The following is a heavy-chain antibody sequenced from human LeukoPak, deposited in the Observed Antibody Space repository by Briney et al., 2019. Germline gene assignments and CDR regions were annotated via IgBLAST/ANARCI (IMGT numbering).Heavy chain of an antibody. Sequence: PGGSLRLSCTASGFTFSSYEMNWVRQAPGKGLEWVSYISSGTTTIYYADSVKGRFTISRDNAKNSLYLQMNSLRAEDTAVYYCARDQGRRSGYPPGGGMDVWGQGTTVTVSS. CDR2: ISSGTTTI. J-gene: IGHJ6*02. CDR3: ARDQGRRSGYPPGGGMDV. D-gene: IGHD3-3*01. V-gene: IGHV3-48*03. CDR1: GFTFSSYE.